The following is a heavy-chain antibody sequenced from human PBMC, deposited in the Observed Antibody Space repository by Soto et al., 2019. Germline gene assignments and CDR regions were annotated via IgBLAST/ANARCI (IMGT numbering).Heavy chain of an antibody. D-gene: IGHD3-10*01. V-gene: IGHV1-24*01. CDR1: GYTLTELS. J-gene: IGHJ4*02. CDR3: ATVLWFGEYRQPAYYFDY. Sequence: GASVKVSCKVSGYTLTELSMHWVRQAPGKGLEWMGGFDPEDGETIYAQKFQGRVTMTEDTSTDTAYMELSSLRSEDTAVYYCATVLWFGEYRQPAYYFDYWGQGTLVTVSS. CDR2: FDPEDGET.